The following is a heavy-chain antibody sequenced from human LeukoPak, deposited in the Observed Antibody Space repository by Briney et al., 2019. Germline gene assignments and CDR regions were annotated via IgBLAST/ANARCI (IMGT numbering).Heavy chain of an antibody. J-gene: IGHJ4*02. D-gene: IGHD3-10*01. V-gene: IGHV3-7*01. CDR2: IKQDGSEK. Sequence: PGGSLRLSCAASGFTFSSYWMSWVRQAPGKGLEWVANIKQDGSEKYYVDSVKGRFTISRDNAKNSLYLQMNSLRAEDTAVYYCARDRYYGSGSYSDYWGQETLVTVSS. CDR1: GFTFSSYW. CDR3: ARDRYYGSGSYSDY.